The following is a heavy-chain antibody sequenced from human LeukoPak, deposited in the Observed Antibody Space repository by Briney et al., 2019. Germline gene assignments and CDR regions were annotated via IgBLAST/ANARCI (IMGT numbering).Heavy chain of an antibody. Sequence: SETLSLTCAVYGGSFSGYYWSWIRQPPGKGREWIGEINHSGSTNYNPSLKSRVTISVDTSKNQFSLKLSSVTAADTAVYYCARGGQRGSGYYYWGQGTLVTVSS. V-gene: IGHV4-34*01. J-gene: IGHJ4*02. CDR3: ARGGQRGSGYYY. D-gene: IGHD3-22*01. CDR2: INHSGST. CDR1: GGSFSGYY.